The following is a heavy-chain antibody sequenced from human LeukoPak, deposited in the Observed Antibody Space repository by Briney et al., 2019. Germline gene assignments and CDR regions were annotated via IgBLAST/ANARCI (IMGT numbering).Heavy chain of an antibody. V-gene: IGHV3-43*02. J-gene: IGHJ3*02. CDR2: ISGDGGRT. D-gene: IGHD3-16*02. Sequence: GGSLRLSCAASGFTFDDYAMHWVRQAPGKGLEWVSLISGDGGRTHYADSVKGRFTISRDNSKNSLYLQMNSLRTEDTAFYYCAKAYYDYVWGSYRYFCAFDIWGQGTMVTVSS. CDR3: AKAYYDYVWGSYRYFCAFDI. CDR1: GFTFDDYA.